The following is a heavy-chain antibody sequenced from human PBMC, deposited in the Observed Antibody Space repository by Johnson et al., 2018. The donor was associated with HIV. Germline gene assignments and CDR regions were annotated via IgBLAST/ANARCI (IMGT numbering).Heavy chain of an antibody. Sequence: QVQLVESGGGVVQPGRSLRLSCSASGFTFSSYAMHWVRQAPGKGLAWVAVISYDGSNKYYADSVKGRFTISRDSSKNTLYLQMNSLRTEDTAVYYGAKGGTRYTPGDGFDVWGQGTMVTVSS. CDR3: AKGGTRYTPGDGFDV. D-gene: IGHD1-14*01. CDR2: ISYDGSNK. CDR1: GFTFSSYA. J-gene: IGHJ3*01. V-gene: IGHV3-30*04.